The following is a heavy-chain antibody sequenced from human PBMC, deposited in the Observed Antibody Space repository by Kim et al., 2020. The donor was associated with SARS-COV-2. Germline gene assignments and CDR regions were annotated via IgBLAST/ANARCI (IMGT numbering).Heavy chain of an antibody. J-gene: IGHJ6*02. V-gene: IGHV3-15*01. Sequence: GGSLSLSCAASGFTFSNAWMSWVRQAPGKGLEWVGRIKSKTDGGTTDYAAPVKGRFTISRDDSKNTLYLQMNSLKTEDTAVYYCTTGTPQPYYYYGMDVWGQGTTVTVAS. CDR1: GFTFSNAW. CDR2: IKSKTDGGTT. CDR3: TTGTPQPYYYYGMDV. D-gene: IGHD2-2*01.